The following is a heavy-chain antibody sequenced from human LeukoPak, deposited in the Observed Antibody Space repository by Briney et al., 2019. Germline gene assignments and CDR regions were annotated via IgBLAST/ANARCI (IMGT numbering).Heavy chain of an antibody. V-gene: IGHV4-34*01. CDR2: INHSGST. CDR3: ARTAYSSSWYRY. J-gene: IGHJ4*02. CDR1: GGSFSGYY. D-gene: IGHD6-13*01. Sequence: PSETLSLTCAVYGGSFSGYYWSWIRQPPGKGLEWIGEINHSGSTNYNPSLKSRVTISVDTSKNQFSLKLSSVTAADTAVYYCARTAYSSSWYRYWGQGTLVTVSP.